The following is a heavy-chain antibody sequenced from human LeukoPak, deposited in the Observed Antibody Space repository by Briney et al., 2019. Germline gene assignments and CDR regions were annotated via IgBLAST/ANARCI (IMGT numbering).Heavy chain of an antibody. Sequence: SVNVSCKASRYTFTGYYIHWVRQAPGRGVEGMGWINPNSGGTKHAQKIQGRVTMTRDTAITTAYMELSRLRSDDTALYYCARGGYYDSGSYYIVWGQGTLVTVSS. D-gene: IGHD3-10*01. V-gene: IGHV1-2*02. CDR3: ARGGYYDSGSYYIV. J-gene: IGHJ4*02. CDR1: RYTFTGYY. CDR2: INPNSGGT.